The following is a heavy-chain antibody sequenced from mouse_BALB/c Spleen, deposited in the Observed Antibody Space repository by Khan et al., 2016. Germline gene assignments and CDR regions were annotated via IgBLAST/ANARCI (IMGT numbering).Heavy chain of an antibody. CDR2: ISSGSSTI. Sequence: EVELVESGGGLVQPGGSRKLSCAASGFTFSSFGMHWVRQAPEKGLEWVAYISSGSSTIYYVDTVKGRFTISRDNPKNTLFLQMTSLRSEDTAMYYCARYGSSHWYFDVWGAGTTVTVSS. V-gene: IGHV5-17*02. CDR3: ARYGSSHWYFDV. CDR1: GFTFSSFG. J-gene: IGHJ1*01. D-gene: IGHD1-1*01.